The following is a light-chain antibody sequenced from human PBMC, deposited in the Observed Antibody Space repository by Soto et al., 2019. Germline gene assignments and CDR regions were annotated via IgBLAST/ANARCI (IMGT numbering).Light chain of an antibody. CDR2: GAS. CDR1: QSVSSSY. V-gene: IGKV3-20*01. CDR3: QQYGSSPQWT. J-gene: IGKJ1*01. Sequence: EIVLTQSPGTLSLSPGERATLSCRASQSVSSSYLAWYQQKPGQAPRLLIYGASSRATGIPDRFSGSGSGTDFTLTISRLEPEDFAVYYCQQYGSSPQWTFGQGNKV.